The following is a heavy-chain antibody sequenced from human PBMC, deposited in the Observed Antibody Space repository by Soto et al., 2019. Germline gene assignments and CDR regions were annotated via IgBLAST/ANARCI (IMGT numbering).Heavy chain of an antibody. CDR1: GFTFSSYA. J-gene: IGHJ4*02. Sequence: QVQLVESGGGVVQPGRSRRLSCAASGFTFSSYAMHWVRQAPGKGLEWVAVIAYDGRNKYSADTVKGRFTISRDNSKNTLYLHMNSLRIEDTAVYYCASELERVFDYCFQGTLVTVSS. CDR2: IAYDGRNK. D-gene: IGHD1-1*01. CDR3: ASELERVFDY. V-gene: IGHV3-30*04.